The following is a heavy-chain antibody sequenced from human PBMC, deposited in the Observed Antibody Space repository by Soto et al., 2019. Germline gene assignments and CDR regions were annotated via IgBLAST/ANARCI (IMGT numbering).Heavy chain of an antibody. Sequence: EVQLVETGGGLIQPGGSLRLSCAASGFTVSNNYMRWVRQAPGKGLEWVSLIYSGGSTFYADSVKGRFTISRDNSKNTLFLQMNGLRADDTAVYFCATYTSLDYWGQGTLVTVSS. V-gene: IGHV3-53*02. CDR2: IYSGGST. J-gene: IGHJ4*02. D-gene: IGHD2-2*02. CDR1: GFTVSNNY. CDR3: ATYTSLDY.